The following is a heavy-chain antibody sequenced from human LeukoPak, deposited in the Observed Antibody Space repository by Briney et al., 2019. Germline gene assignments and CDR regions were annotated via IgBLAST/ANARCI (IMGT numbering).Heavy chain of an antibody. CDR3: ARGKTTAFDP. CDR1: GFTFSSYG. J-gene: IGHJ5*02. CDR2: ISGSGGST. V-gene: IGHV3-23*01. Sequence: GGSLRLSCAAFGFTFSSYGMSWVRQAPGKGLEWVSAISGSGGSTYYADSVKGRFTISRDNAKNSLYLQMNSLRAEDTAVYYCARGKTTAFDPWGQGTLVTVSS. D-gene: IGHD1-7*01.